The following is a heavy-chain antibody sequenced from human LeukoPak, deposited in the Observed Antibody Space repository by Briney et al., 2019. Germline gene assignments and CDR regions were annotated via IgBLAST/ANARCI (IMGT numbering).Heavy chain of an antibody. CDR2: INGGGGGT. V-gene: IGHV3-23*01. CDR3: ARGGVHYFDF. D-gene: IGHD3-10*01. CDR1: GFPFSSYA. J-gene: IGHJ4*02. Sequence: GSLRLSCAASGFPFSSYAMSWVRPAPGKGLEWVSSINGGGGGTYYVDSVKGRFTISRDDSMNTLYLQMNSLRAEDTAVYYCARGGVHYFDFWGQGTLVTVSS.